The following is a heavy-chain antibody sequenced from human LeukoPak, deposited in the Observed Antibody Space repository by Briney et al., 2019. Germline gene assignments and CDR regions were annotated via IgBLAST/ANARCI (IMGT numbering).Heavy chain of an antibody. V-gene: IGHV4-38-2*01. J-gene: IGHJ5*02. CDR2: ICQSGSA. CDR3: ARHRGDCTSTSCYRGGFDP. CDR1: GYSISSGDY. D-gene: IGHD2-2*01. Sequence: PSETLSLTCAVSGYSISSGDYWGWIRQSPGKGLEWIGSICQSGSAYYHPSLESRVTISVDTSKNQFSLKLRFVTAADTAVYYCARHRGDCTSTSCYRGGFDPWGQGTLVTVSS.